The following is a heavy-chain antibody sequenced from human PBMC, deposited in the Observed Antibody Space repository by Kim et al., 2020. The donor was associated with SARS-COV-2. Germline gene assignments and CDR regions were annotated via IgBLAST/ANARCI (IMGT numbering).Heavy chain of an antibody. V-gene: IGHV3-74*01. D-gene: IGHD6-13*01. J-gene: IGHJ4*02. Sequence: GGSLRLSCAASGFIFSSYWMHWVRQAPGKGLVWVSRINSDGSSTSYANSVKGRFTISRDNAKNTMYLQMNSLRAEDTAVYYCARAVDSAAANWGQGTLVTVSS. CDR2: INSDGSST. CDR1: GFIFSSYW. CDR3: ARAVDSAAAN.